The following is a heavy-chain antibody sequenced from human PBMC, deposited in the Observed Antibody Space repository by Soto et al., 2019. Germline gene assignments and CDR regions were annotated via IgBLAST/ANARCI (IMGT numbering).Heavy chain of an antibody. CDR3: ARDLHVVVPSLYYYGMDV. CDR1: GYTFASYY. V-gene: IGHV1-46*01. J-gene: IGHJ6*02. D-gene: IGHD2-2*01. Sequence: ASVKVSCKASGYTFASYYMHWVRQAPGQGLEWMGIINPSGGSTSYAQKFQGRVTMTRDTSTSTVYMELSSLRSEDTAVYYCARDLHVVVPSLYYYGMDVWGQGTTVTVSS. CDR2: INPSGGST.